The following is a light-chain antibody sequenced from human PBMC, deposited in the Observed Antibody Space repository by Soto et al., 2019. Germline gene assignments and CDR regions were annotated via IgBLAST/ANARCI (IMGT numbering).Light chain of an antibody. V-gene: IGKV1-5*01. J-gene: IGKJ3*01. CDR3: PQYDSYFLFS. CDR2: DAS. CDR1: QSISSW. Sequence: DIQMPQSPSTLSASVGDRVTITCRASQSISSWLAWYQQKPGKAPKLLIYDASSLDSGVPSRFIGSGSGTEFTLTSSSLHPDDFGACCRPQYDSYFLFSCRPGTKVDIK.